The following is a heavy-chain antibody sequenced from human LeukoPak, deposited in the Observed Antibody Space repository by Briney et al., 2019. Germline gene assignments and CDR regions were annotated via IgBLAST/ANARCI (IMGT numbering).Heavy chain of an antibody. Sequence: GGSLRLSCAASGFTFSSYGMHWVRQAPGKGLEWVAVIWYDGSNKYYADSVKGRFTISRDNSKNTLYLQMNSLRAEDTAVYYCARDIAVGSWDVWGKGTTVTVSS. J-gene: IGHJ6*04. CDR3: ARDIAVGSWDV. D-gene: IGHD6-19*01. CDR1: GFTFSSYG. V-gene: IGHV3-33*01. CDR2: IWYDGSNK.